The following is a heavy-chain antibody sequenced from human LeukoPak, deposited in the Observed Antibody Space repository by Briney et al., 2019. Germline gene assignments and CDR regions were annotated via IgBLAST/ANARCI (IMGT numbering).Heavy chain of an antibody. Sequence: GESLKISCKGSGYSFTSYWIGWVRQMPGKGLEWMGIIYPGDSDTRYSPSFQGQVTISADKSISTAYLQWSSLKASDTAMYYCARRYCSGGSCYHSFADYWGQGTLATVSS. J-gene: IGHJ4*02. CDR2: IYPGDSDT. CDR1: GYSFTSYW. D-gene: IGHD2-15*01. CDR3: ARRYCSGGSCYHSFADY. V-gene: IGHV5-51*01.